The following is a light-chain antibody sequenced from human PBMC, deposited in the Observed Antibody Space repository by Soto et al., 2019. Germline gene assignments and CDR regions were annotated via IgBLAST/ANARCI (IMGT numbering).Light chain of an antibody. Sequence: DIRMTQSPSTLSASVGDRVTITCRASQTINEWMAWYQQKPGRAPQLLIYEASRLESGVPSRFSGSGSGTEFTLTINSLQPDDFATYYCQHYNGYFGQGTKLEIK. V-gene: IGKV1-5*03. CDR2: EAS. J-gene: IGKJ2*01. CDR3: QHYNGY. CDR1: QTINEW.